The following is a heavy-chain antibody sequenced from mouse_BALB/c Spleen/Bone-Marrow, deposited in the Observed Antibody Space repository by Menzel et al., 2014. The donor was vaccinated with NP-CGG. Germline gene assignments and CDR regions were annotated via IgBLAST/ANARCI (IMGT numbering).Heavy chain of an antibody. CDR3: ARDNGYHFGY. CDR2: ISYSGNA. Sequence: EVQLQQSGPSLVKPSQTLSLTCSVTGDSITSSYWNWIRKFPGNKLEYMGYISYSGNAYNNPSLKSRISLTRDTSKNQYYLQLNSVTTEDTATYFCARDNGYHFGYWGQGTTLTVSS. D-gene: IGHD1-2*01. J-gene: IGHJ2*01. CDR1: GDSITSSY. V-gene: IGHV3-8*02.